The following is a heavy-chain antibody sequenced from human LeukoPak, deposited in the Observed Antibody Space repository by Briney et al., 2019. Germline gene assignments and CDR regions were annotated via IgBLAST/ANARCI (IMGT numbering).Heavy chain of an antibody. CDR3: ARFDRDGYNLDY. Sequence: PSETLSLTCTVSGGSISGYYWTWIRQPPGKGLEWIGYIYYTGSANYNPSLKSRVTISVDTSKNQFSLNLSSVTAADTALYYCARFDRDGYNLDYWGQGTLVTVSS. J-gene: IGHJ4*02. V-gene: IGHV4-59*01. CDR1: GGSISGYY. CDR2: IYYTGSA. D-gene: IGHD5-24*01.